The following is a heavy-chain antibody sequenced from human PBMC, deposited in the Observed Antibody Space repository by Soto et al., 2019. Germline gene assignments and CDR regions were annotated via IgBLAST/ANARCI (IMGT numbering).Heavy chain of an antibody. Sequence: PGGSLRLSCAAFGFTFSDHYMDWVRQAPGKGLEWVGRIRNKANSYTTEYAASVKGRFTISRDDSKNLLFLQMYSLKPEDTAVYFCSRAGILTTPYYFDFWGQGTLVTVSS. V-gene: IGHV3-72*01. CDR1: GFTFSDHY. J-gene: IGHJ4*01. CDR3: SRAGILTTPYYFDF. D-gene: IGHD2-21*01. CDR2: IRNKANSYTT.